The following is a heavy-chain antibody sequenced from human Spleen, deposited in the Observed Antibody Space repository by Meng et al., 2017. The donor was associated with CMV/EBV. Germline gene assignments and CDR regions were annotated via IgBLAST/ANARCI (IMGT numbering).Heavy chain of an antibody. CDR1: GFTFSSYS. D-gene: IGHD2/OR15-2a*01. J-gene: IGHJ6*02. Sequence: GESLKISCAASGFTFSSYSMNWVRQAPGKGLEWVSSISSSGTYIYYADSVKGRFTISRDNAQNSLFLQMNRLRAGDTAVYYCARLDIVIVPPNIAMGVGVDVWGQGTTVTVSS. CDR2: ISSSGTYI. V-gene: IGHV3-21*01. CDR3: ARLDIVIVPPNIAMGVGVDV.